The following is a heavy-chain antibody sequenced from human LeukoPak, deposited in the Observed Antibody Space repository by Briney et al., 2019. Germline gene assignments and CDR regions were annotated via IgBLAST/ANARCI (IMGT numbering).Heavy chain of an antibody. CDR2: ISDSGST. J-gene: IGHJ4*02. D-gene: IGHD1-26*01. V-gene: IGHV4-34*01. Sequence: SETLSLTCAVCGGSFSGYYWSWIRHPPGKGLEWFGEISDSGSTNYNPSLKSRVTISVDTSKNQFSLKLSSVTAADTAVYYCARGLMYLGRSSPRTIVGATRPFDYWGQGTLVTVSS. CDR3: ARGLMYLGRSSPRTIVGATRPFDY. CDR1: GGSFSGYY.